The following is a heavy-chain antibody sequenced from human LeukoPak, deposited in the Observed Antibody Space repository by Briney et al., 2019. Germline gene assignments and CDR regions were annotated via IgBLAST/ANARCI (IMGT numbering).Heavy chain of an antibody. D-gene: IGHD6-6*01. CDR3: ARQGFSARQMNWFDP. V-gene: IGHV5-51*01. Sequence: GESLKISCKGSGYSFTNYWVGWVRQMPGKGLEWMGIIYPGDSDTRYRPSFQGQVTISADKSISTAYLQWSSLKASDTAMYYCARQGFSARQMNWFDPWGQGTLVTISS. CDR2: IYPGDSDT. CDR1: GYSFTNYW. J-gene: IGHJ5*02.